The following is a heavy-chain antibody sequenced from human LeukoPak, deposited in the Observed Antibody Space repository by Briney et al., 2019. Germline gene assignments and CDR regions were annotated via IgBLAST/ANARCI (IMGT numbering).Heavy chain of an antibody. CDR2: IKQDGSDK. CDR3: VREYLQGRHCGY. V-gene: IGHV3-7*05. CDR1: GFTFSNFW. J-gene: IGHJ1*01. D-gene: IGHD4-11*01. Sequence: GGSLRLSCAASGFTFSNFWMSWVRQAPGKGLEWVANIKQDGSDKYYLDSVKGRFSISRDNAKNSLYLQMNSLRAEDTALYYCVREYLQGRHCGYWGQGTLVTVSS.